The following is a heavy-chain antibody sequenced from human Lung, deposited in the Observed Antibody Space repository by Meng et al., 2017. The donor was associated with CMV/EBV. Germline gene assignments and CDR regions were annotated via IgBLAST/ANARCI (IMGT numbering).Heavy chain of an antibody. CDR1: SGSLTDYF. D-gene: IGHD1-1*01. Sequence: GSLRLSCAVYSGSLTDYFWSWIRQSPEKGLEWIGDISHSGRTNYNPSLKSRVTISVDTSSNQFFLKVTSVTASDTAVYYCARGRTDFDSWCQGTLVTVSS. V-gene: IGHV4-34*01. CDR2: ISHSGRT. CDR3: ARGRTDFDS. J-gene: IGHJ4*02.